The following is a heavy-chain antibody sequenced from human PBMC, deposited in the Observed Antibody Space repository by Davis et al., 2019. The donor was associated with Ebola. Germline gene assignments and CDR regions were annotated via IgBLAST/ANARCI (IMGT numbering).Heavy chain of an antibody. CDR1: GYTFTSYG. CDR2: INPHNGNT. V-gene: IGHV1-18*01. Sequence: ASVKVSCKASGYTFTSYGISWVRQAPGQGLEWMGWINPHNGNTNYAQHVQGRVTMTTDTSTSTAYMEVGSLRSDDTAVYYCARAQLPTTSDHWGQGTLVTVSS. CDR3: ARAQLPTTSDH. D-gene: IGHD1-1*01. J-gene: IGHJ4*02.